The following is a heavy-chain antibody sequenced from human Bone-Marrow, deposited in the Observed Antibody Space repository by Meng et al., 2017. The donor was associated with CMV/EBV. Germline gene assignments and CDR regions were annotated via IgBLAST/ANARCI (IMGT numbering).Heavy chain of an antibody. J-gene: IGHJ4*02. CDR3: ATEPSTSLAVAATG. D-gene: IGHD6-19*01. CDR1: GFTFSTYG. Sequence: SGFTFSTYGMTWVRQAPGKGLEWVSCISKNGNNIYYADSVKGRFTISRDNAKNSLHLQMNSLRAEDTAVYYCATEPSTSLAVAATGGGQGTLVTVSS. CDR2: ISKNGNNI. V-gene: IGHV3-21*01.